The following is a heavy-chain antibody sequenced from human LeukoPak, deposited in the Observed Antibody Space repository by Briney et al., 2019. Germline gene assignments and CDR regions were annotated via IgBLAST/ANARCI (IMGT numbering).Heavy chain of an antibody. CDR2: INPNSGGT. J-gene: IGHJ4*02. V-gene: IGHV1-2*02. Sequence: ASVKVSCKASGYTFTGYYMHWVRQAPGQGLEWMGWINPNSGGTNYAQKFQGRVTMTRDTSTSTAYMELSRLRSDDTAVYYCAREGIAAAEFDYWGQGTLVTVSS. D-gene: IGHD6-13*01. CDR1: GYTFTGYY. CDR3: AREGIAAAEFDY.